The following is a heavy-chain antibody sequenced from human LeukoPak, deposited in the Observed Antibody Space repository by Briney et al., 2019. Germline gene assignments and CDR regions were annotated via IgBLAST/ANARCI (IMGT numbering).Heavy chain of an antibody. CDR2: IYYSGST. D-gene: IGHD1-26*01. V-gene: IGHV4-59*01. CDR3: VSARHRIVGATYFDY. Sequence: SETLSLTCTDSGGFISSYYWSWIRQPPGKGLEWVGYIYYSGSTNYNPSLKSRVTISVDTSKNQFYLQLSSVTAADTAVYYCVSARHRIVGATYFDYWGQGTLVTVSS. J-gene: IGHJ4*02. CDR1: GGFISSYY.